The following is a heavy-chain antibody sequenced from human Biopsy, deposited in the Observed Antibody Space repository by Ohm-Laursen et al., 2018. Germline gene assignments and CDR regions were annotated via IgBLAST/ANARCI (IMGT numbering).Heavy chain of an antibody. J-gene: IGHJ6*03. CDR2: IYSSGRT. CDR1: GGSISDYF. V-gene: IGHV4-4*07. Sequence: SDTLSLTCTVSGGSISDYFWSWIRQPADKGLEYIGRIYSSGRTFYNPSLKSRVTMSVAPSDNQFSLKLISVTAADTAVYFCARDAYGDYDTYY. CDR3: ARDAYGDYDTYY. D-gene: IGHD4-17*01.